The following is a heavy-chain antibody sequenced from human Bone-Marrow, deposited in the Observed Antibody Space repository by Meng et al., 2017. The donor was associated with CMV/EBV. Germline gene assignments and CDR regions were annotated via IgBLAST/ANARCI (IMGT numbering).Heavy chain of an antibody. CDR3: ARGRGYCSSTSCYKPHGMDV. CDR2: INPNSGGT. CDR1: GYIFTGYY. V-gene: IGHV1-2*02. Sequence: ATVKVSCKASGYIFTGYYLHWVRQAPGQGLEWMGWINPNSGGTNYAQKFQGRVTMTRGTSISTAYMELSRLRSDDTAVYYCARGRGYCSSTSCYKPHGMDVWGQGTTVSVSS. J-gene: IGHJ6*02. D-gene: IGHD2-2*02.